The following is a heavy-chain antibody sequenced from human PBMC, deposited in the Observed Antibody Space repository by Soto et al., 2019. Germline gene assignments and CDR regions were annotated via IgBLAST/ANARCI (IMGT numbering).Heavy chain of an antibody. CDR2: ISGGGDTA. V-gene: IGHV3-23*01. D-gene: IGHD3-22*01. Sequence: EVQLLESGGGLVQPGGSLRLSCAASGFSFSTYAMSWVRQAPGKGLEWVSAISGGGDTAYYADSVKGRFTISRDNSKSTLDLQINSLRAEDTAVYYCAKVDTLGVVITTPFDYWGQGTLVTVSS. CDR3: AKVDTLGVVITTPFDY. CDR1: GFSFSTYA. J-gene: IGHJ4*02.